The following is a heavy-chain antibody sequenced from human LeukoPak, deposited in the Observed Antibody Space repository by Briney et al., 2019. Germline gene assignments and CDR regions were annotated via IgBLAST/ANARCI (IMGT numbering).Heavy chain of an antibody. CDR3: ARGYYYDADY. J-gene: IGHJ4*02. V-gene: IGHV4-34*01. CDR1: GGSFSGYY. CDR2: INHSGST. Sequence: SETLSLTCAVYGGSFSGYYWSWIRQPPGKGLEWIGEINHSGSTNYNPSLKSRVTISVDTSKNQFSLKLSSVTAADTAVYYCARGYYYDADYWGQGTLVTVSS. D-gene: IGHD3-22*01.